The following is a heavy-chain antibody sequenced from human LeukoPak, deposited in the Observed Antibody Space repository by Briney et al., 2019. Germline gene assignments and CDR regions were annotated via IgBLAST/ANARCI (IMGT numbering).Heavy chain of an antibody. Sequence: GGSLRLSCAASGFTFSSYGMHWVRQAPGKGLEWVAFIRYDGSNKYYADSVKGRFTISRDNSKNTLYLQMNSLRAEDTAVYYCAKARTTIFGVVIIWGQGTLVTVSS. D-gene: IGHD3-3*01. CDR3: AKARTTIFGVVII. V-gene: IGHV3-30*02. CDR1: GFTFSSYG. J-gene: IGHJ4*02. CDR2: IRYDGSNK.